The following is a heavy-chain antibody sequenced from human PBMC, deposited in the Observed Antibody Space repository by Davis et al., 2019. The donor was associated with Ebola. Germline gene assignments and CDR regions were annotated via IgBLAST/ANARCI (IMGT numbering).Heavy chain of an antibody. J-gene: IGHJ6*02. CDR3: ARDRPLDFFFGDYYGMDV. V-gene: IGHV3-21*01. CDR2: ISSDSDYI. D-gene: IGHD3-16*01. CDR1: GFTFSTYS. Sequence: GGSLRLSCAASGFTFSTYSMSWVRQAPGKALEWVSSISSDSDYIYYADSAKGRFTISRDNAKNSLLLQMNSLRAEDTAVYYCARDRPLDFFFGDYYGMDVWGQGTTVTVSS.